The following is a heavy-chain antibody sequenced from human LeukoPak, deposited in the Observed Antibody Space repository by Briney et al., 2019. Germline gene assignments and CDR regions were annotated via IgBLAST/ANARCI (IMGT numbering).Heavy chain of an antibody. Sequence: GGSLRLSCAASGFTFSSYAMSWVRQAPGKGLEWVSAISGSGGSTYYADSAKGRFTISRDNSKNTLYLQMNSLRAEDTAVYYCAKDIVVVPAAIYSSSWYDYWGQGTLVTVSS. CDR3: AKDIVVVPAAIYSSSWYDY. V-gene: IGHV3-23*01. J-gene: IGHJ4*02. CDR1: GFTFSSYA. D-gene: IGHD2-2*01. CDR2: ISGSGGST.